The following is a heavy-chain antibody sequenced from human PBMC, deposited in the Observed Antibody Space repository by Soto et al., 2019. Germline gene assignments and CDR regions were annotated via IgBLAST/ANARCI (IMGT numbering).Heavy chain of an antibody. V-gene: IGHV4-59*01. CDR3: ARRYGYAFDI. D-gene: IGHD4-17*01. Sequence: SEILSLTCTVSGGSISSYYWSWIRQPPGKGLEWIGYIYYSGSTNYNPSLKSRVTISVDTSKNQFSLKPSSVTAADTAVYYCARRYGYAFDIWGQGTMVTVSS. J-gene: IGHJ3*02. CDR1: GGSISSYY. CDR2: IYYSGST.